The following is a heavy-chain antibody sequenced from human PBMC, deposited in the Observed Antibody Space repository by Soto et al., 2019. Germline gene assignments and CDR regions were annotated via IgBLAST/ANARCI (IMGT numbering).Heavy chain of an antibody. Sequence: QVQLVESGGGVVQPGRSLRLSCAASGFTFSSYAMHWVRQAPGKGLEWVAVISYDGSNKYYADSVKGRFTISRDNSKNTLYLQTNSLRAEDTAVYYCARDDQSVTVTPGYWGQGTLVTVSS. D-gene: IGHD4-17*01. CDR3: ARDDQSVTVTPGY. CDR2: ISYDGSNK. CDR1: GFTFSSYA. V-gene: IGHV3-30-3*01. J-gene: IGHJ4*02.